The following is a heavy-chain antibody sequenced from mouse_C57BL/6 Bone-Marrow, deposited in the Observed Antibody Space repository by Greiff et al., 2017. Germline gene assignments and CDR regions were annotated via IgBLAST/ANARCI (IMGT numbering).Heavy chain of an antibody. J-gene: IGHJ1*03. Sequence: VQLQQSGPELVKPGASVKISCKASGYTFTDYYMNWVKQSHGKSLEWIGDINPNNGGTSYNQKFKGKATLTVDKSSSTAYMELRSLTSEDSAVYYCARLEGYYGSSPFYWYFDVWGTGTTVTVSS. D-gene: IGHD1-1*01. CDR2: INPNNGGT. CDR1: GYTFTDYY. V-gene: IGHV1-26*01. CDR3: ARLEGYYGSSPFYWYFDV.